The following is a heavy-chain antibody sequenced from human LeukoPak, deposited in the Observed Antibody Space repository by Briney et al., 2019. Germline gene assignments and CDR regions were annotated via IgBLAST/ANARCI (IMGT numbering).Heavy chain of an antibody. Sequence: SETLSLTCTVSGGPISSSSYYWGWIRQPPGKGLEWIGSIYYSGSTYYNPSLKSRVTISVDTSKNQFSLKLSSVTAADTAVYYCARQDCSSTSCYKGPFDYWGQGTLVAVSS. D-gene: IGHD2-2*02. CDR3: ARQDCSSTSCYKGPFDY. V-gene: IGHV4-39*01. CDR1: GGPISSSSYY. CDR2: IYYSGST. J-gene: IGHJ4*02.